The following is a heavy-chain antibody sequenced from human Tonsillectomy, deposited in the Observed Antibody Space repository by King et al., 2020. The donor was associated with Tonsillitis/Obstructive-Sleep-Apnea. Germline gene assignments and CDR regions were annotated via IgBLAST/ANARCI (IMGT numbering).Heavy chain of an antibody. CDR2: IYYSGST. D-gene: IGHD5-18*01. V-gene: IGHV4-59*01. CDR1: GGSISSYY. CDR3: ARAGYNYRRDLDY. J-gene: IGHJ4*02. Sequence: QLQESGPGLVKPSETLSLTCTVSGGSISSYYWSWIRQPPGKGLEWIGYIYYSGSTNYNPSLKSRVTISVDTSKNQFSLKLSSVTAADTAFYSCARAGYNYRRDLDYWGQGTLVTVSS.